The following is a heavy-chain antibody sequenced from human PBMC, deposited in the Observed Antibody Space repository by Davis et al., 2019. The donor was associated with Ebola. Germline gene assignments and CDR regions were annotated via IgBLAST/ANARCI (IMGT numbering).Heavy chain of an antibody. D-gene: IGHD6-19*01. J-gene: IGHJ6*02. Sequence: GESLKISCAASGFTFSNAWMNWVRQAPGKGLEWVGHIKTKTDGGATDYAAPVKGRFTISRDDSKNPLSLQMNSLKTEDTAVYYCATGGPGYSSGWYSYSYLYGMDVWGQGTTVTVSS. CDR1: GFTFSNAW. CDR3: ATGGPGYSSGWYSYSYLYGMDV. CDR2: IKTKTDGGAT. V-gene: IGHV3-15*07.